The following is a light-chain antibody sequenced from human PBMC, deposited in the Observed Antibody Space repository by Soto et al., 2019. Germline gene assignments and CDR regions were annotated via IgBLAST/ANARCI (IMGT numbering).Light chain of an antibody. Sequence: QSALTQPASVSGSPGQSITISCTGTSSDVGGYNSVSWYQQHPGKAPKLMIYDVSNRPSGVSDRFSGSKSGNTASLTISGLHTEDEADYYCSSYTSSNTLVFGGGTQLTVL. CDR1: SSDVGGYNS. V-gene: IGLV2-14*01. J-gene: IGLJ2*01. CDR2: DVS. CDR3: SSYTSSNTLV.